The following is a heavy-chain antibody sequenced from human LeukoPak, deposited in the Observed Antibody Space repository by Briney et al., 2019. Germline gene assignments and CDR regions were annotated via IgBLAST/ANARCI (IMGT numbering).Heavy chain of an antibody. Sequence: PSETLSLTCTVSGGSISSGSYYWSWIRQPAGKGLEWIGRIYTSGSTNYNPSLKSRVTISVDTSKNQFSLKLSSVTAADTAVYYCARDCGGDCSDAFDIWGQGTMVTVSS. J-gene: IGHJ3*02. CDR2: IYTSGST. CDR3: ARDCGGDCSDAFDI. V-gene: IGHV4-61*02. D-gene: IGHD2-21*02. CDR1: GGSISSGSYY.